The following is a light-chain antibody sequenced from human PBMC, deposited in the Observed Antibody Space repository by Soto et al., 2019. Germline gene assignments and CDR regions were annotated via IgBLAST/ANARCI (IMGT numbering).Light chain of an antibody. V-gene: IGKV3-20*01. CDR1: QSVRSSN. CDR3: HQYGSSPRT. CDR2: GAS. J-gene: IGKJ1*01. Sequence: EIVLTQSPSTLSLSPGERATLSCRASQSVRSSNLAWYQQKPGQAPRLLIYGASNRATGIPDRFSGSGSGTDFTLTISRLGPEDFAVYYCHQYGSSPRTFGQGTNVEIK.